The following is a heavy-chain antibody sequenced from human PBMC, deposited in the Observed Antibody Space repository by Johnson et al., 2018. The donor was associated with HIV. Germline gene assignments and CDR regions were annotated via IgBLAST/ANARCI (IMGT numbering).Heavy chain of an antibody. Sequence: QVQLVESGGGVVQPGGSLRLSCAASGFTFSSYGMHWVRQAPGKGLEWVAFIHYDGSNKYYAASVKGRFTISRDNSKNTLSLQMNSLRAEDTAVYYCAKLPGANYDILTGYYGGDAFDIWGQGTMVTVSS. CDR1: GFTFSSYG. D-gene: IGHD3-9*01. CDR3: AKLPGANYDILTGYYGGDAFDI. CDR2: IHYDGSNK. V-gene: IGHV3-30*02. J-gene: IGHJ3*02.